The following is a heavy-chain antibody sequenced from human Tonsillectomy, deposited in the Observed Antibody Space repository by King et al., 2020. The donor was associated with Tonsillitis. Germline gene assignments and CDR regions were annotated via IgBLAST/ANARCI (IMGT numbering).Heavy chain of an antibody. Sequence: VQLVESGGGVVQPGRSLRLSCAASGFTFSNYAIHWVRQAPGKGLEWVAVISYDGGHKYYADSVKGRFTISRDNSKNTLSLQMNILRPEDTAVYYCARNKDTGWGGGFDFWGRGTLVTVSS. CDR1: GFTFSNYA. CDR3: ARNKDTGWGGGFDF. CDR2: ISYDGGHK. J-gene: IGHJ4*02. V-gene: IGHV3-30*04. D-gene: IGHD6-19*01.